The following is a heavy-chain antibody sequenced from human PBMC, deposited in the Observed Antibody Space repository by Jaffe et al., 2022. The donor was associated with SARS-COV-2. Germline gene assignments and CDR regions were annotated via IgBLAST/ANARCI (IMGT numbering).Heavy chain of an antibody. CDR2: ISYDGSNK. CDR3: AKDSSAVDTAMALNSYYYYGMDV. D-gene: IGHD5-18*01. Sequence: QVQLVESGGGVVQPGRSLRLSCAASGFTFSSYGMHWVRQAPGKGLEWVAVISYDGSNKYYADSVKGRFTISRDNSKNTLYLQMNSLRAEDTAVYYCAKDSSAVDTAMALNSYYYYGMDVWGQGTTVTVSS. CDR1: GFTFSSYG. V-gene: IGHV3-30*18. J-gene: IGHJ6*02.